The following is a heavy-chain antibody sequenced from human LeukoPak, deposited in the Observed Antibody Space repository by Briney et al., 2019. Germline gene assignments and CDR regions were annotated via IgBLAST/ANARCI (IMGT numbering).Heavy chain of an antibody. D-gene: IGHD2/OR15-2a*01. CDR2: MNPNSGNT. Sequence: ASVKVSCKASGYTFTSYDINWVRQATGQGLEWMGWMNPNSGNTGYAQKFQGRATMTRNTSISTAYMELSSLRSEDTAVYYCARVSRRGYYFDYWGQGTLVTVSS. CDR1: GYTFTSYD. J-gene: IGHJ4*02. V-gene: IGHV1-8*01. CDR3: ARVSRRGYYFDY.